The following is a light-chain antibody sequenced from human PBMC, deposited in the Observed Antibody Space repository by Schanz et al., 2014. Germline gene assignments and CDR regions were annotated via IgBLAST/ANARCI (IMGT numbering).Light chain of an antibody. CDR3: SSYTSTSTLV. CDR1: SGDVGGYNY. V-gene: IGLV2-14*01. Sequence: QSALTQPASVSGSPGQSITISCTGTSGDVGGYNYVSWYQQDPGRAPKLMIYAVSNRPSGVSNRFSGSKSGNTASLTISGLQAEDEADYYCSSYTSTSTLVFGTGTKLTVL. CDR2: AVS. J-gene: IGLJ1*01.